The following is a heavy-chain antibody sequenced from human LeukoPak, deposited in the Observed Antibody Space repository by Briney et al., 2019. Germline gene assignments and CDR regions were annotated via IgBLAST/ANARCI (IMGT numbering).Heavy chain of an antibody. CDR3: AKDQDTSHYYDTRGPFDI. CDR1: GFTFSSYA. CDR2: ISGSGGST. D-gene: IGHD3-22*01. J-gene: IGHJ3*02. V-gene: IGHV3-23*01. Sequence: GGSLRLSCAASGFTFSSYAMSWVRQAPGKGLEWVSAISGSGGSTYYADSVKGRFTISRDNSKNTLYLQMNSLRAEDTAVYYCAKDQDTSHYYDTRGPFDIWGQGTMVTVSS.